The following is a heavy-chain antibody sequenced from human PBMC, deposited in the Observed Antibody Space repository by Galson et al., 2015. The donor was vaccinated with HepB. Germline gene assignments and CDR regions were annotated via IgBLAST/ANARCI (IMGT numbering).Heavy chain of an antibody. D-gene: IGHD3-9*01. J-gene: IGHJ4*02. CDR2: IYYSGST. CDR1: GGSISSSSYY. CDR3: ARDLFSILTGYYRGSDY. V-gene: IGHV4-39*02. Sequence: SETLSLTCTVSGGSISSSSYYWGWIRQPPGKGLEWIGSIYYSGSTYYNPSLKSRVTISVDTSKNQFSLKLSSVTAADTAVYYCARDLFSILTGYYRGSDYWGQGTLVTVSS.